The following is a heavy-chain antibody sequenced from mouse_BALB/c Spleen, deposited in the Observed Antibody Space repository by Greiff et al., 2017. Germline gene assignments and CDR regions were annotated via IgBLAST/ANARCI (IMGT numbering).Heavy chain of an antibody. D-gene: IGHD2-10*02. CDR3: ARGYGNYVLDY. CDR1: GYSITSGYY. J-gene: IGHJ2*01. Sequence: ESGPGLVKPSQSLSLTCSVTGYSITSGYYWNWIRQFPGNKLEWMGYISYDGSNNYNPSLKNRISITRDTSKNQFFLKLNSVTTEDTATYYCARGYGNYVLDYWGQGTTLTVSS. CDR2: ISYDGSN. V-gene: IGHV3-6*02.